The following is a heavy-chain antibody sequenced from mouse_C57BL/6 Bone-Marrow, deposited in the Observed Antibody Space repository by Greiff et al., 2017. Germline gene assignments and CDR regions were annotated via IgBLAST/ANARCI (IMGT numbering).Heavy chain of an antibody. Sequence: VQLQQPGAELVKPGASVKLSCKASGYTFTSYWMHWVKQRPGQGLEWIGMIHPNSGSTNYNEKFKSKATLTVDKSSSTAYMQLSSLTSEDSAVYYCARCAYYSNYTFAYWGQGTLVTVSA. J-gene: IGHJ3*01. D-gene: IGHD2-5*01. CDR1: GYTFTSYW. CDR3: ARCAYYSNYTFAY. CDR2: IHPNSGST. V-gene: IGHV1-64*01.